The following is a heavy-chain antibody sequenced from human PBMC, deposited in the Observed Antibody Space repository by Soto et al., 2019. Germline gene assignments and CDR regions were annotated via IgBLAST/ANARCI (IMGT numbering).Heavy chain of an antibody. V-gene: IGHV4-31*03. Sequence: SETLSLTCTVSGGSISSGGYYWSWIRQHPGKGLEWIGYIYYSGSTYYNPSLKSRVTISVDTSKNQFSLKLSSVTAADTAVYYWARVRSSANWFDPWGQGTLVTVSS. CDR3: ARVRSSANWFDP. CDR2: IYYSGST. J-gene: IGHJ5*02. CDR1: GGSISSGGYY.